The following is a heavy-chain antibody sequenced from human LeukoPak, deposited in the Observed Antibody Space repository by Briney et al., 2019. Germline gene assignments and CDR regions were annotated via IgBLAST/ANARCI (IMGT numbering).Heavy chain of an antibody. Sequence: SETLSLTCSVSGGSISGSYWSWIRQTPGKGLEWIAHIHYSGSTTLNPSLKSRVTISIDTSKNQFSLRVRPVTAADMAVYYCARVGRDNHNDYIDYWGQGTLVTVSS. J-gene: IGHJ4*02. D-gene: IGHD1-14*01. CDR2: IHYSGST. CDR3: ARVGRDNHNDYIDY. V-gene: IGHV4-59*01. CDR1: GGSISGSY.